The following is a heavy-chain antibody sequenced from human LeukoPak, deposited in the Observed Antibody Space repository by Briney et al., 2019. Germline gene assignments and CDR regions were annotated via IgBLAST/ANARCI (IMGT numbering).Heavy chain of an antibody. CDR3: ARHPFATPFDY. D-gene: IGHD2-15*01. J-gene: IGHJ4*02. CDR2: MYDTGHT. CDR1: GGSISGYY. Sequence: SETLSLTCSVSGGSISGYYWSWIRQPPGKGLQWIGYMYDTGHTMYNSTLKSRVTMSLDTSKNQFSLRLSSLTATDTAVYYCARHPFATPFDYWGPGTLVTVSS. V-gene: IGHV4-59*08.